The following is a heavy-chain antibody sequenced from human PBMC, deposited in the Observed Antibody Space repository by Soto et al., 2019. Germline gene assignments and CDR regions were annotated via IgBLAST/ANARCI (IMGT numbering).Heavy chain of an antibody. J-gene: IGHJ5*02. CDR1: GFIFTSSA. V-gene: IGHV1-58*02. CDR3: AAGYCSSISCFDYNWFDP. CDR2: IVVGSGNT. D-gene: IGHD2-2*01. Sequence: ASVKVSCKTSGFIFTSSAMQWVLQARGQRLEWIGWIVVGSGNTNYAQKFQERVTITRDMSTSTAYMELSSLRSEDTAVYYCAAGYCSSISCFDYNWFDPWGQGTLVTVSS.